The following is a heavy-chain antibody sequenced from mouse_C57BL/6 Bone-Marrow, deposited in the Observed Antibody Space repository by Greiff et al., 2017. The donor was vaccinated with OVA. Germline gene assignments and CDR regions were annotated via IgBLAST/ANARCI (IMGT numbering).Heavy chain of an antibody. CDR3: ASPLYYGYGDGFAY. J-gene: IGHJ3*01. D-gene: IGHD2-2*01. CDR2: ISNGGGST. V-gene: IGHV5-12*01. Sequence: DVKLVESGGGLVQPGGSLKLSCAASGFTFSDYYMYWVRQTPEKRLEWVAYISNGGGSTYYPDTVKGRFTISRDNAKNTLYLQMSRLKSEDTAMYDCASPLYYGYGDGFAYWGQGTLVTVSA. CDR1: GFTFSDYY.